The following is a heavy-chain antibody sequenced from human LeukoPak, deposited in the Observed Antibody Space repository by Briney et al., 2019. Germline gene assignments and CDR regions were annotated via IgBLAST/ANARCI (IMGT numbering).Heavy chain of an antibody. CDR2: IYYSGST. Sequence: PSETLSLTCTVSGGSISSYYWSWIRQPPGKGLEWIGYIYYSGSTNYNPSLKSRVTISVDTSKNQFSLKLSSVTAVDTAVYYCARQVGYSSSQDYYMDVWGKGTTVTVSS. J-gene: IGHJ6*03. V-gene: IGHV4-59*01. D-gene: IGHD6-6*01. CDR3: ARQVGYSSSQDYYMDV. CDR1: GGSISSYY.